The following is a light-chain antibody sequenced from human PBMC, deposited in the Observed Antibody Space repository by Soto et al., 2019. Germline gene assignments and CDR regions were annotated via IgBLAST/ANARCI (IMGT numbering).Light chain of an antibody. CDR3: QQYGSSPLT. CDR2: RAS. CDR1: QSVSSN. J-gene: IGKJ4*01. Sequence: EIVMTQSPATLSVSPGERATLSCRASQSVSSNLAWYQKKPGQTPKVLIYRASSRATGIPDRFSGSGSGTDFTLTISRLEPEDFAVYYCQQYGSSPLTFGGGTKVEIK. V-gene: IGKV3-20*01.